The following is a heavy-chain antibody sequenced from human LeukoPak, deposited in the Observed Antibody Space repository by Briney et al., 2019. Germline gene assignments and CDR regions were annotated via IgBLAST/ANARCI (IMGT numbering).Heavy chain of an antibody. CDR1: GGSISSYY. Sequence: SETLSLTCTVSGGSISSYYWSWIRQPPGKGLERIGYIYYSGSTNYNPSLKSRVTISVDTSKNQFSLKLSSVTAADTAVYYCARGSSSSVFYYYYGMDVWGQGTTVTVSS. J-gene: IGHJ6*02. CDR3: ARGSSSSVFYYYYGMDV. CDR2: IYYSGST. V-gene: IGHV4-59*01. D-gene: IGHD6-6*01.